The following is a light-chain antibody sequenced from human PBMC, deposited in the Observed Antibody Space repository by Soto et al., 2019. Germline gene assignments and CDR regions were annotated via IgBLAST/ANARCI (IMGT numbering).Light chain of an antibody. Sequence: DIQMTQSHSTLSAAVGDRVTITCRASQSISSWLAWYQQKPGKAPKLLNYKASSLESGVPSRFSGSRSGTELTLTISSLHPDDFATYYCQQYNSYSPLTFGGGTKVDTK. J-gene: IGKJ4*01. CDR3: QQYNSYSPLT. CDR1: QSISSW. V-gene: IGKV1-5*03. CDR2: KAS.